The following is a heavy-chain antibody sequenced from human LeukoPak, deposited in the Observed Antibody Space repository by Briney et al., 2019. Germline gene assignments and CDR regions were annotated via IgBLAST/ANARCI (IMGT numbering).Heavy chain of an antibody. J-gene: IGHJ5*02. D-gene: IGHD1-26*01. V-gene: IGHV1-46*01. CDR3: ARDNSVGDTAWWFDP. Sequence: ASVKVSCKASGYTFTSYYMHWVRQAPGQGLEWMGIINPSGGSTSYAQKFQGRVTMTRDTSKNQFSLKLSSVTAADTAVYYCARDNSVGDTAWWFDPWGQGTLVTVSS. CDR1: GYTFTSYY. CDR2: INPSGGST.